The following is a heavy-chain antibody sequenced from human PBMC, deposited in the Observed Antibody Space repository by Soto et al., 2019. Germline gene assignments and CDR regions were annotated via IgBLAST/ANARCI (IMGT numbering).Heavy chain of an antibody. D-gene: IGHD1-1*01. CDR3: ARSSGDTWEQYYFDY. Sequence: EVQLLESGGGLVLPGGSLRLSCAASGFIFSDYSMSWVRQAPGKGLEWVSGISGRGGSTYYADSVKGRFTISRDSSRNKLFLQMNRLRAEDTALYFCARSSGDTWEQYYFDYWGQGTLVPVSS. CDR2: ISGRGGST. J-gene: IGHJ4*02. V-gene: IGHV3-23*01. CDR1: GFIFSDYS.